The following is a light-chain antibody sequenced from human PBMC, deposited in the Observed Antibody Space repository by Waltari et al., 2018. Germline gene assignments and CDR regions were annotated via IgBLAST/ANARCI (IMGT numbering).Light chain of an antibody. J-gene: IGLJ3*02. CDR3: CSYAGSSTWV. V-gene: IGLV2-23*01. CDR2: EGS. CDR1: SSDVGSYNL. Sequence: QSALTQPASVSGSPGQSITISCTGHSSDVGSYNLVSWYQQHPGKAPKLKIYEGSKRPSGVSNRFSGSKSGNTASLTISGLQAEDEADYYCCSYAGSSTWVFGGGTKLTVL.